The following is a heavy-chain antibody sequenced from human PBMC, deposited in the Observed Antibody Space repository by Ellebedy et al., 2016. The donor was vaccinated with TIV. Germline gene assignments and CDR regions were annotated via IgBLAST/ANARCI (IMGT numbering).Heavy chain of an antibody. CDR2: IYHSGST. CDR1: GGSISSSNW. Sequence: GSLRLSXAVSGGSISSSNWWSWVRQPPGKGLEWIGEIYHSGSTHYNPSLKSRVTISVDKSKNQFSLKVSSVTAADTAVYYCARAWGFKLNYFYYGMDVWGQGTTVTVSS. D-gene: IGHD1-7*01. J-gene: IGHJ6*02. V-gene: IGHV4-4*02. CDR3: ARAWGFKLNYFYYGMDV.